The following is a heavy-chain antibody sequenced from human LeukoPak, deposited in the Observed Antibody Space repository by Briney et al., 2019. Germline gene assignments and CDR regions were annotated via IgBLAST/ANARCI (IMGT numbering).Heavy chain of an antibody. Sequence: HPGGSLRLSCAASGFTFSSYAMHWVRQAPVKGLEWVAVISYDGSNKYYADSVKGRFTISRDNSKNTLYLQMNSLRAEDTAVYYCARSYSCSFPFDYWGQGTLVTVSS. CDR1: GFTFSSYA. CDR2: ISYDGSNK. V-gene: IGHV3-30-3*01. CDR3: ARSYSCSFPFDY. D-gene: IGHD6-6*01. J-gene: IGHJ4*02.